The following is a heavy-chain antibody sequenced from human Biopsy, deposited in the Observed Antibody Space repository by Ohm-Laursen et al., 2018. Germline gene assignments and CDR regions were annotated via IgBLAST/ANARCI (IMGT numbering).Heavy chain of an antibody. Sequence: GSLRLSCTASGFIFSTYSMNWARQAPGKGLEWVSSITSRSGYKYYADSVKGRFTISRDNAKNSLYLQMNSLRAEDTAVYYCARDTRWSPYSMDVWGQGTTVTVSS. CDR1: GFIFSTYS. D-gene: IGHD4-23*01. V-gene: IGHV3-21*04. J-gene: IGHJ6*02. CDR3: ARDTRWSPYSMDV. CDR2: ITSRSGYK.